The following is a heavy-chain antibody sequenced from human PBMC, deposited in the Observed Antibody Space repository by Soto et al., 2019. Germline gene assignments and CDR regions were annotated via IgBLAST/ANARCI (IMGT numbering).Heavy chain of an antibody. J-gene: IGHJ6*02. D-gene: IGHD3-9*01. V-gene: IGHV3-21*01. CDR1: GFTFSSYS. CDR3: ARDLYDILTGYDYYGMDV. CDR2: ISSSSSYI. Sequence: PGGSLRLSCAASGFTFSSYSMNWVRQAPGKGLEWVSSISSSSSYIYYADSVKGRFTISRDNAKNSLYLQMNSLRAEDTAVYYCARDLYDILTGYDYYGMDVWGQGTTVPVSS.